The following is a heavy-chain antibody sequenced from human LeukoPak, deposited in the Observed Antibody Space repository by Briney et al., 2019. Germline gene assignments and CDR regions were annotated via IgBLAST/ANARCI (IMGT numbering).Heavy chain of an antibody. CDR1: GFTFSISA. CDR2: ISGGGTT. Sequence: GGTVRLSCAASGFTFSISAMKWVRQAPGKGLEWVSSISGGGTTYYADSVRGRFIISRDNSKNTLYLQMNSLRAEDTAVYYCAKLLMANDYGDPWGQGTLVTVSS. V-gene: IGHV3-23*01. CDR3: AKLLMANDYGDP. D-gene: IGHD4-17*01. J-gene: IGHJ5*02.